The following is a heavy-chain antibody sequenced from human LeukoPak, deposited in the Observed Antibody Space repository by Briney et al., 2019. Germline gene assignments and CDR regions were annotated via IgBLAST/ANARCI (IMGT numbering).Heavy chain of an antibody. CDR2: IKQDGSEK. CDR1: GFTFSNYW. J-gene: IGHJ4*02. D-gene: IGHD3-3*01. V-gene: IGHV3-7*01. Sequence: GGSLRFSCAASGFTFSNYWMSWVRQAPGKGLEWVANIKQDGSEKFYVDSVKGRFTNSRDNAKNSLYLQMNSLRAEDTAVYYCARLEGYYDFWSGYQSGPFDYWGQGTLVTVSS. CDR3: ARLEGYYDFWSGYQSGPFDY.